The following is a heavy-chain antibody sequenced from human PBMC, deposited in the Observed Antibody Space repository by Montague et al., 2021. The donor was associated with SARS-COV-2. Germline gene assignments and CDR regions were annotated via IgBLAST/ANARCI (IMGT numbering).Heavy chain of an antibody. CDR1: GDSVSSSSAT. V-gene: IGHV6-1*01. CDR3: TSGREGNYSVMDV. CDR2: TYYRSKWYN. D-gene: IGHD3-10*01. J-gene: IGHJ6*02. Sequence: CAISGDSVSSSSATWNWVRQSPSRGLEWLGRTYYRSKWYNDYAVSVRGRVTINPDTSKNQFSLQLNSVTPEDTAIYYCTSGREGNYSVMDVWGQGTTVTVSS.